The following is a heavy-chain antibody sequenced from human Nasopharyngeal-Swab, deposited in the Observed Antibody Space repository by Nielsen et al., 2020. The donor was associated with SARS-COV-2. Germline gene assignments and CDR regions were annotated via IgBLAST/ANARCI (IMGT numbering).Heavy chain of an antibody. J-gene: IGHJ4*02. Sequence: WARQAPGQRLEWMGRINAGNGNTKYSQKFQGRVTITRDTPASTAYMKLSSLRSEDTAVYYCASGGAGGVIVTYYFDYWGQGTLVTVSS. V-gene: IGHV1-3*01. CDR2: INAGNGNT. CDR3: ASGGAGGVIVTYYFDY. D-gene: IGHD3-16*02.